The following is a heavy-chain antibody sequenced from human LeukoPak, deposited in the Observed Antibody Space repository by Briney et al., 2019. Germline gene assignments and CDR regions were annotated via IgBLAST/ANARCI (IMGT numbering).Heavy chain of an antibody. Sequence: SETLSLTCTVPGGSISSYYWSWIRQPPGKGLEWIGYIYYSGSTNYNPSLKSRVTISVDTSKNQISLKLSSVTAADTAVYYCASTPLMVRGVIIFDYWGQGTLVTVSS. J-gene: IGHJ4*02. CDR1: GGSISSYY. CDR2: IYYSGST. D-gene: IGHD3-10*01. CDR3: ASTPLMVRGVIIFDY. V-gene: IGHV4-59*01.